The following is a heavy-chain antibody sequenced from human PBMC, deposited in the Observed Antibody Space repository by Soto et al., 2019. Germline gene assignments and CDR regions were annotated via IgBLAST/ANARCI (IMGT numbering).Heavy chain of an antibody. J-gene: IGHJ6*02. CDR2: IGTAGDT. V-gene: IGHV3-13*01. CDR3: ARDRGSSPPFYYYYYGMDV. CDR1: AFTFNNYA. D-gene: IGHD1-26*01. Sequence: PGGSLRLSCAASAFTFNNYAMSWVRQATGKGLEWVSAIGTAGDTYYPGSVKGRFTISRENAKNSLYLQMNSPRAEDTAVYYCARDRGSSPPFYYYYYGMDVWGQGTTVTVSS.